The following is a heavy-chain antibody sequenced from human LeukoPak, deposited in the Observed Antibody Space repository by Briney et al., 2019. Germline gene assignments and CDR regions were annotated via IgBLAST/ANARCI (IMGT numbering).Heavy chain of an antibody. D-gene: IGHD6-13*01. CDR2: IWYDGSNK. CDR1: GFTFSSYG. V-gene: IGHV3-33*01. CDR3: ARDVYARAAGPLYDY. J-gene: IGHJ4*02. Sequence: GGSLRLSCVASGFTFSSYGMHWVRQVPGKGLEWVALIWYDGSNKYYSDSVKGRFTISRDNAKNSLYLQMNSLRAEDTAVYYCARDVYARAAGPLYDYWGQGTLVTVSS.